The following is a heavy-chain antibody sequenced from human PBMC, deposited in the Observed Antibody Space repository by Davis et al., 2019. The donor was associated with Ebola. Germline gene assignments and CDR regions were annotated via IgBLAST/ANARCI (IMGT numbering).Heavy chain of an antibody. J-gene: IGHJ4*02. CDR3: ARAVGPSHFDY. CDR1: GFTVSSNY. CDR2: ISSSSSYI. V-gene: IGHV3-21*01. Sequence: GGSLRLSCAASGFTVSSNYMSWVRQAPGKGLEWVSSISSSSSYIYYADSVKGRFTISRDNAKNSLYLQMNSLRAEDTAVYYCARAVGPSHFDYWGQGTLVTVSS.